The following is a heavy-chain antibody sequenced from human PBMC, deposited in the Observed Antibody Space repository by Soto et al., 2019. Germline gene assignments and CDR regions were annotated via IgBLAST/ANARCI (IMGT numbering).Heavy chain of an antibody. Sequence: ASVKVSCKASGYTFTSYGISWVRQAPGQGLEWMGWISAYNGNTNYAQKLQGRVTMTTDTSTSTAYMELRSLRSDDTAVYYCARSVRGYSSSWYWFDPWGQGTLVTVSS. J-gene: IGHJ5*02. D-gene: IGHD6-13*01. CDR2: ISAYNGNT. CDR1: GYTFTSYG. V-gene: IGHV1-18*01. CDR3: ARSVRGYSSSWYWFDP.